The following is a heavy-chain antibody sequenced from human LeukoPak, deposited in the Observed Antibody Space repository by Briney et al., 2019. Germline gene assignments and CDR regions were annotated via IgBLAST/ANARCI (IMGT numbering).Heavy chain of an antibody. CDR2: INPNSGGT. CDR1: GYTFTVYY. CDR3: ARSTSSTSFTY. V-gene: IGHV1-2*06. Sequence: ASVKVSCKDSGYTFTVYYMHWVRQAPGQGLEWMGRINPNSGGTNYAQKFQGRVTMTRDTSISTAYMELSRLRSDDTAVYYCARSTSSTSFTYWGQGTLVTVSS. J-gene: IGHJ4*02. D-gene: IGHD2-2*01.